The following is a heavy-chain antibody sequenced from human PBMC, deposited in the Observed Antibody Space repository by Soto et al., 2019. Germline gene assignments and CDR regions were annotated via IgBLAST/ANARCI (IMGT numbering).Heavy chain of an antibody. J-gene: IGHJ6*02. CDR2: IVPRFGSP. Sequence: QVQLVQSGAEMRKPGSSLRVSCKASGGTFSDFAFSCVRQAPGQGLEWMGGIVPRFGSPNYAQKFGGRVTISADTSTSTVYMEVSSLRFDDTAVYFCARDRIQLRLGKYSFNGMDVWGQGTTITVSS. CDR1: GGTFSDFA. D-gene: IGHD3-16*01. V-gene: IGHV1-69*06. CDR3: ARDRIQLRLGKYSFNGMDV.